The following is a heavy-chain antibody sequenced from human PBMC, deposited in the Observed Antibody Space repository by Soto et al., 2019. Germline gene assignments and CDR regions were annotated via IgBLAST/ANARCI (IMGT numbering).Heavy chain of an antibody. CDR3: ARVIRGDITGICRNTYYPSYSTDV. V-gene: IGHV1-8*01. D-gene: IGHD1-20*01. Sequence: ASVKVSCKASGYTFTSYDINWVRQATGQGLEWMGWMNPNSGNTGYAQKFQGRVTMTRNTSISTAYMELSSLRSEDTSVYYCARVIRGDITGICRNTYYPSYSTDVSGKATTVT. J-gene: IGHJ6*03. CDR1: GYTFTSYD. CDR2: MNPNSGNT.